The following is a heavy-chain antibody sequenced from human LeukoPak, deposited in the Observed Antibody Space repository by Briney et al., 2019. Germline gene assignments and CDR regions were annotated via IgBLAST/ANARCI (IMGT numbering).Heavy chain of an antibody. CDR1: GFTFSSYA. D-gene: IGHD7-27*01. Sequence: PGGSLRLSCAASGFTFSSYAMTWVRQAPGKGLEWVSAISGSGGSTHYTDSVKGWFTISRDNSKNILYLQMNSLRVEDTAVYYCARRSGDREFEYWGQGTLVTVSS. CDR3: ARRSGDREFEY. J-gene: IGHJ4*02. CDR2: ISGSGGST. V-gene: IGHV3-23*01.